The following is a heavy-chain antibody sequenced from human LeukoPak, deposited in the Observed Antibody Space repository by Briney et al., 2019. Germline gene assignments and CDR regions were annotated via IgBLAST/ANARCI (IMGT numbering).Heavy chain of an antibody. CDR2: ISGSGEST. D-gene: IGHD3-16*02. CDR3: AKDAIGQYRPYYFDC. V-gene: IGHV3-23*01. J-gene: IGHJ4*02. CDR1: GFTFSSFA. Sequence: GGSLGLSCAASGFTFSSFAMSWVRQAPGKGLEWVSSISGSGESTYYADYVKGRFTISRDNSKNTVNLQLNSLRAEDTAVYYCAKDAIGQYRPYYFDCWGQGTLVTVSS.